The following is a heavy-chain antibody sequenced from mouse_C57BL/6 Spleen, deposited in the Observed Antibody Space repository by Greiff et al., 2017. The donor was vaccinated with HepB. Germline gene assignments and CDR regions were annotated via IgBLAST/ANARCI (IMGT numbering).Heavy chain of an antibody. D-gene: IGHD2-4*01. CDR2: IYPGDGDT. CDR1: GYAFSSSW. V-gene: IGHV1-82*01. J-gene: IGHJ3*01. Sequence: VKLMESGPELVKPGASVKISCKASGYAFSSSWMNWVKQRPGKGLEWIGRIYPGDGDTNYNGKFKGKATLTADKSSSTAYMQLSSLTSEDSAVYFCAREGDYPSFAYWGQGTLVTVSA. CDR3: AREGDYPSFAY.